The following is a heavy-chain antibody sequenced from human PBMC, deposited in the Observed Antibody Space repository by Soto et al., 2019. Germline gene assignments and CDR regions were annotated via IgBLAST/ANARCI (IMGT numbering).Heavy chain of an antibody. D-gene: IGHD1-20*01. CDR1: GASISSGYYY. Sequence: SETLSLTCTVSGASISSGYYYWAWIRQHPGKGLEWIGYIYSSGTTYYISSLESRLTISIDTTKNHFSLRLTSVTAEDTAVYYCARANPFITGFRDVVAFDRWGQGTLVTVSS. CDR3: ARANPFITGFRDVVAFDR. J-gene: IGHJ5*01. V-gene: IGHV4-31*03. CDR2: IYSSGTT.